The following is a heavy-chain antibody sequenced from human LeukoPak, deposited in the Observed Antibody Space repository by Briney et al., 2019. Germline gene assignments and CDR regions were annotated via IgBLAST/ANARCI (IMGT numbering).Heavy chain of an antibody. CDR3: ASREGLDGYNDY. CDR2: IYHSGST. CDR1: GGSISSGGYY. Sequence: SQTLSLTCTVSGGSISSGGYYWSWIRQPPGKGLEWIGCIYHSGSTYYNPSLKSRVTISVDRSKNQFSLKLSSVTAADTAVYYCASREGLDGYNDYWGQGTLVTVSS. D-gene: IGHD5-24*01. V-gene: IGHV4-30-2*01. J-gene: IGHJ4*02.